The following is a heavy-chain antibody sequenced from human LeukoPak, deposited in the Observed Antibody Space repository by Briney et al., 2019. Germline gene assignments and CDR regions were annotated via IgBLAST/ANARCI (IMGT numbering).Heavy chain of an antibody. CDR3: ASEVPASIDYFQH. V-gene: IGHV4-38-2*01. J-gene: IGHJ1*01. CDR1: GYSISSGYY. D-gene: IGHD2-2*02. CDR2: IYHSGST. Sequence: SETLSLTCAVSGYSISSGYYWGWIRQPPGKGLEWIGSIYHSGSTYYNPSLKSRVTMSVDTSRNQFSLRLSSVTAADTAVYYCASEVPASIDYFQHWGQGTLVTVSS.